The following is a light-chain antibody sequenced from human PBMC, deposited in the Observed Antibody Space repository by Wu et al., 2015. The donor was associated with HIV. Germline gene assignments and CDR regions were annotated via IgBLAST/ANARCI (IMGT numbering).Light chain of an antibody. V-gene: IGKV3-20*01. CDR1: QSVSSSY. J-gene: IGKJ4*01. Sequence: EIVLTQSPGTLSLSPGERGTLSCRASQSVSSSYLAWYQQKPGQAPRLLIYDTSTGATGLPDRFSGSGSGTDFTLTISRLEPEDFAVYYCQQYGDSHLTFGGGTKIEIK. CDR3: QQYGDSHLT. CDR2: DTS.